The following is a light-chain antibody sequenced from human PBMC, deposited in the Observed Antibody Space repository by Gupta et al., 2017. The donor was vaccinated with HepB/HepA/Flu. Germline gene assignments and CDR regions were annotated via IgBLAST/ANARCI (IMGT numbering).Light chain of an antibody. CDR3: QQRSNWPPWT. CDR2: DAS. CDR1: QSVSSY. V-gene: IGKV3-11*01. J-gene: IGKJ1*01. Sequence: EIVLTQSPATLSLSPGERATLSCRASQSVSSYLAWYQQKPGQAPRLLIYDASNRDTGIPARFSGSGYGKDLTLTISSLEPEDFAVYFCQQRSNWPPWTFGQGTKVEIK.